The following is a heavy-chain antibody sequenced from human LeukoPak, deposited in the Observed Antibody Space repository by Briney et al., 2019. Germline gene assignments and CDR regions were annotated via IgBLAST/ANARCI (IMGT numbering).Heavy chain of an antibody. CDR3: ARRLYDFWSGSHNWFVP. CDR2: INHSGCT. J-gene: IGHJ5*02. D-gene: IGHD3-3*01. CDR1: GGSTCGFY. Sequence: TDTLSLTCAFAGGSTCGFYTSRIRQPPGNGLDWLGAINHSGCTYYNPSLKRRVTISVVTSKNQFSLKLGSVTAPYTAVYYCARRLYDFWSGSHNWFVPWGQGTLVTVSS. V-gene: IGHV4-34*01.